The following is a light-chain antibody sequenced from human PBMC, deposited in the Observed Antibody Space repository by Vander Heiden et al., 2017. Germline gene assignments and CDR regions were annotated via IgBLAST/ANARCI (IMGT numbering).Light chain of an antibody. V-gene: IGLV2-14*01. Sequence: QSALTQPASVSVSPGQSITISCTGTSSDVGGYNYVSWYQQHPGKAPNLMIYDVSNRPSGVSNRFSGSKSGNTASLTISGLQAEDEADYYCSSYTSSSTLVFGGGTKLTVL. J-gene: IGLJ2*01. CDR1: SSDVGGYNY. CDR2: DVS. CDR3: SSYTSSSTLV.